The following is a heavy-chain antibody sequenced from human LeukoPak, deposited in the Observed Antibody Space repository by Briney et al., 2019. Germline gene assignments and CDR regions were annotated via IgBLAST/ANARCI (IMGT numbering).Heavy chain of an antibody. D-gene: IGHD6-13*01. CDR3: VKGGGIAAAGSIPLDY. Sequence: GGSLRLSCSASGFTFSSYAMHWVRQAPGKGLEYVSAISSNGGSTYYADSVKGRFTISRDNSKNTLYLQMSSLRAEDTAVYYCVKGGGIAAAGSIPLDYWGQGTLVTVSS. CDR2: ISSNGGST. V-gene: IGHV3-64D*06. CDR1: GFTFSSYA. J-gene: IGHJ4*02.